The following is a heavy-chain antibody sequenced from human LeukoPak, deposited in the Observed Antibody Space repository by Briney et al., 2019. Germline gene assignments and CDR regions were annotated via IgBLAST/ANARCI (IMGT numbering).Heavy chain of an antibody. CDR3: ARVTPGSSSWYNFDL. CDR1: GGSISSGGYY. Sequence: SETLSLTCTVSGGSISSGGYYWSWIRQHPGKGLEWIGYIYYSGSTYYNPSLKSRVTISVDTSKNQFSLKLSSVTAADTAVYYCARVTPGSSSWYNFDLWGRGTLVTVSS. D-gene: IGHD6-13*01. J-gene: IGHJ2*01. V-gene: IGHV4-31*03. CDR2: IYYSGST.